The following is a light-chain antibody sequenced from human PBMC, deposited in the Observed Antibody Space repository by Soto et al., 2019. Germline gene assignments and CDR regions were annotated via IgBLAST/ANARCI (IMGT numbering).Light chain of an antibody. J-gene: IGLJ2*01. V-gene: IGLV2-14*01. CDR3: ISYTSSRTHVV. CDR1: SSDVGGYNY. CDR2: DVS. Sequence: QSALTQPASVSGSPGQSITISCTGTSSDVGGYNYVSWYQQHPGKAPKLMIYDVSNRPSGVSDRFSGSKSGNTASLTISGLQAEDEADYYCISYTSSRTHVVFGVGTKLTVL.